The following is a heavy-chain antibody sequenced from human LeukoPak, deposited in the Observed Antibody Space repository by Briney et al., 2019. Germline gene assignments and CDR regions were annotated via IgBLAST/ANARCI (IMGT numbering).Heavy chain of an antibody. CDR3: ARGGSRDQLLPFDY. CDR1: GCTFTSYG. CDR2: ISAYNGNT. D-gene: IGHD2-2*01. J-gene: IGHJ4*02. V-gene: IGHV1-18*01. Sequence: GASVKFSCKASGCTFTSYGISWVRQAPGQGLEWMGWISAYNGNTNYAQTLKGRVTIPPDTSTPTPTMELTSLRSDDTAVYYCARGGSRDQLLPFDYWGQGTLGTVSS.